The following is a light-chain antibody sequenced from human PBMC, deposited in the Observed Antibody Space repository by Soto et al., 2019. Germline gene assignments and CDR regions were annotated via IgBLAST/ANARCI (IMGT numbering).Light chain of an antibody. CDR2: GSS. CDR3: QQYNQWPPGYT. J-gene: IGKJ2*01. Sequence: EIVMTQDPVSLSVSPGERVTLSCRASQAIRTNLAWYQQKVGQAPRLLIYGSSTRATGIPARLSGSGSGTEFNLAISSMQSEDFAVYYCQQYNQWPPGYTFGQGTKLEI. CDR1: QAIRTN. V-gene: IGKV3-15*01.